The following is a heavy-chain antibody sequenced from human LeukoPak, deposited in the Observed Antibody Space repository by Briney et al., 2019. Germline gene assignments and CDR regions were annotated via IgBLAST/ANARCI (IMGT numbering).Heavy chain of an antibody. Sequence: PSETLSLTCSVSGGSISSSSYYWGWIREPPGKGLEWIGSIYYSGTTYHNPSLKSRVTISVDPSKNQFSLKVSSVTAADTAVYYCARYLPLPAETHFDHWGQGTLVTVSS. CDR1: GGSISSSSYY. CDR3: ARYLPLPAETHFDH. J-gene: IGHJ4*02. V-gene: IGHV4-39*07. CDR2: IYYSGTT.